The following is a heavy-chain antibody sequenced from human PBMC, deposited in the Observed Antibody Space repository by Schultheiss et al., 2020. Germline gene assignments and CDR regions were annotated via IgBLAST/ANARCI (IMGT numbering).Heavy chain of an antibody. D-gene: IGHD3-3*01. V-gene: IGHV4-34*01. CDR3: AKVYYDFWSGPDY. CDR2: INHSGST. J-gene: IGHJ4*02. CDR1: GGSFSSYY. Sequence: SETLSLTCTVSGGSFSSYYWSWIRQPPGKGLEWIGEINHSGSTNYNPSLKSRVTISVDTSKNQFSLKLSSVTAADTAVYYCAKVYYDFWSGPDYWGQGTLVTVSS.